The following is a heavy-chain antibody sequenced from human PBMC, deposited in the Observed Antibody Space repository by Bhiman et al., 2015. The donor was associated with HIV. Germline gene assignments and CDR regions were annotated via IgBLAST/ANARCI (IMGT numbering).Heavy chain of an antibody. CDR3: TRAPRFSSTRYFDY. CDR1: GFTFGDYV. D-gene: IGHD2-2*01. V-gene: IGHV3-49*03. Sequence: EVQLVESGGGLVQPGRSLRLSCTASGFTFGDYVMSWFRQAPGKGLEWVGFIRSKAYGGTTEYAASVKGRFTISRDDSKNIAYLQMNSLKTEDTAMYYCTRAPRFSSTRYFDYWGQGTLVTVFS. CDR2: IRSKAYGGTT. J-gene: IGHJ4*02.